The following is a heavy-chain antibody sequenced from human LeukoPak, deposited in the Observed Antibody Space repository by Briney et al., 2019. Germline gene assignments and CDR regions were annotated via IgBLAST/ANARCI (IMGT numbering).Heavy chain of an antibody. CDR2: ISGSGGST. D-gene: IGHD3-22*01. J-gene: IGHJ4*02. V-gene: IGHV3-23*01. CDR3: AKDGGYYYDSSGRSFDY. CDR1: GFTFSSYA. Sequence: GGSLRLSCAASGFTFSSYAMSWVRQAPGKGLEWVSAISGSGGSTYYADSVKGRFTISRDNSKNTLYLQMSSLRAEDTAVYYCAKDGGYYYDSSGRSFDYWGQGTLVTVSS.